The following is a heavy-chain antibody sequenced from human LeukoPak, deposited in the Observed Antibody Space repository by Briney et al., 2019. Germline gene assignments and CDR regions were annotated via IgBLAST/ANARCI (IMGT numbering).Heavy chain of an antibody. J-gene: IGHJ4*02. D-gene: IGHD3-3*01. Sequence: PSETLSLTCTVSGYSISSGYYWGWIRQPPGKGLEWIGSIYHSGSTYYNPSLKSRVTISVDTSKNQFSLKLSSVTAADTAVYYCARDARGDRFWSGPDYWGQGTLVTVSS. CDR3: ARDARGDRFWSGPDY. V-gene: IGHV4-38-2*02. CDR1: GYSISSGYY. CDR2: IYHSGST.